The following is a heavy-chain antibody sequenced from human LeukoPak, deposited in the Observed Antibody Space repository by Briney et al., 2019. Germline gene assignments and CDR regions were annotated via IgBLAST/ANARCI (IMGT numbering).Heavy chain of an antibody. CDR2: ISSGGGIT. V-gene: IGHV3-23*01. D-gene: IGHD1-14*01. Sequence: GGSLRLSCAASGFTFSSYAMSWVRQAPGKGLQWVSVISSGGGITYYADSVKGRFSISRDNSKNTLYLQMNSLRAEDTAVYYCAKGYHTQDYWGQGTLVTVSS. CDR1: GFTFSSYA. J-gene: IGHJ4*02. CDR3: AKGYHTQDY.